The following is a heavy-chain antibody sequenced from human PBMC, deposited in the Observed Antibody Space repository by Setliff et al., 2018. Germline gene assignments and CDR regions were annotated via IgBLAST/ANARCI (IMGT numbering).Heavy chain of an antibody. CDR2: INHSGST. V-gene: IGHV4-34*01. CDR3: RFWSGYYKNDY. CDR1: GGSFSDYY. D-gene: IGHD3-3*01. J-gene: IGHJ4*02. Sequence: SETLSLTCTVYGGSFSDYYWGWVRQPPGKGLGWIGEINHSGSTNYIPSLKSRLTISVDTSKNQFSLKLSSVTAADTAMYYCRFWSGYYKNDYWGQGTLVTVSS.